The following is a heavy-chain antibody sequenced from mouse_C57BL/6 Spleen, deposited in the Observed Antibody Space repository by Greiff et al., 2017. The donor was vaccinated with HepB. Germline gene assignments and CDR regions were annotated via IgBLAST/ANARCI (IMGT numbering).Heavy chain of an antibody. CDR3: ARNYDEGYFDV. D-gene: IGHD2-4*01. CDR2: ISSGSSTI. CDR1: GFTFSDYG. V-gene: IGHV5-17*01. Sequence: EVKLMESGGGLVKPGGSLKLSCAASGFTFSDYGMHWVRQAPEKGLEWVAYISSGSSTIYYADTVKGRFTISRDNAKNTLFLQMTSLRSEDTAMYYCARNYDEGYFDVWGTGTTVTVSS. J-gene: IGHJ1*03.